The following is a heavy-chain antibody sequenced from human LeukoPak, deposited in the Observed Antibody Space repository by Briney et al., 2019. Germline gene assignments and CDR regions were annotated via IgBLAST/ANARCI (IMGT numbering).Heavy chain of an antibody. J-gene: IGHJ4*02. Sequence: SETLSLTCAGYGGSFSGYYWGWIRQPPGRGLEWIGEINHSGSTNYNPSLKSRVTITVDATKNQFSLKLSSVTAADTAVYYCARGRGFHGDDFDYWGQGTLVTVSS. CDR1: GGSFSGYY. CDR3: ARGRGFHGDDFDY. V-gene: IGHV4-34*01. D-gene: IGHD4-17*01. CDR2: INHSGST.